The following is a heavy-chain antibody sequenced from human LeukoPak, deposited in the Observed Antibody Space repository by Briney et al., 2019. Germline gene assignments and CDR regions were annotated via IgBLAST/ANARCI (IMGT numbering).Heavy chain of an antibody. V-gene: IGHV4-31*03. D-gene: IGHD3-3*02. Sequence: TLSLPCTVSGGSIISSGFYYSWIRQHPGKGLEWIGYIYYSGLTYYNPSLKSRVTISQDTSKKQFSLQLTSVTAADTAVYYCARQLATSGEWAFDYWGQGTLVTVSS. CDR3: ARQLATSGEWAFDY. CDR1: GGSIISSGFY. CDR2: IYYSGLT. J-gene: IGHJ4*02.